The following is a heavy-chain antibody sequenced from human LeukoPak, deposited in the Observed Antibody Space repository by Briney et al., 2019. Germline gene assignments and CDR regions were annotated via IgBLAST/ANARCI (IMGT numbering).Heavy chain of an antibody. V-gene: IGHV4-38-2*01. CDR2: IYHSGST. J-gene: IGHJ4*02. CDR1: VYSISSGYY. CDR3: ARQYCSGGSCYLVDY. D-gene: IGHD2-15*01. Sequence: SETLSLTCAVSVYSISSGYYWGWIRQPPGKGLEWIGSIYHSGSTYYNPSLKSRVTISVDTSKNQFSLKLSSVTAADTAVYYCARQYCSGGSCYLVDYWGQGTLVTVSS.